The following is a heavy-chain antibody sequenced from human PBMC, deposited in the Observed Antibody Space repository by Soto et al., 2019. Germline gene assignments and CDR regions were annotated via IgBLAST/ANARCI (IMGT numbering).Heavy chain of an antibody. CDR2: IYYSGST. CDR1: GGSISSYY. V-gene: IGHV4-59*12. CDR3: ARFWGAGRNYYYYMDV. J-gene: IGHJ6*03. D-gene: IGHD1-26*01. Sequence: SETLSLTCTASGGSISSYYWSWIRQPPGKGLEWIGYIYYSGSTNYNPSLKSRVTISVDKSKNQFSLKLSSVTAADTAVYYCARFWGAGRNYYYYMDVWGKGTTVTVSS.